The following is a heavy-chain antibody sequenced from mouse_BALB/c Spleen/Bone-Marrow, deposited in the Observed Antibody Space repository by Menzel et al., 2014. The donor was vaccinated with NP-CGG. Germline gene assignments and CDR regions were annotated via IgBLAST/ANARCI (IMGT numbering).Heavy chain of an antibody. D-gene: IGHD1-1*01. CDR3: ARHPIYYYGSSWGNYAMDY. J-gene: IGHJ4*01. CDR2: ISNGGGGT. V-gene: IGHV5-12-2*01. Sequence: EVQLVESGGGLVQPGGSLKLSCAASGFTFSSYIMSWVRQTPEKRLEWVAYISNGGGGTHYPDTVKGRFTISRDNAKNTLYLQMSSLKSEDTAMYYCARHPIYYYGSSWGNYAMDYWGQGTSVTVSS. CDR1: GFTFSSYI.